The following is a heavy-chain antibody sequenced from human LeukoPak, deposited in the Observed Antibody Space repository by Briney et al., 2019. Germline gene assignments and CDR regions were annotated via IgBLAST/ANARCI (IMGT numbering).Heavy chain of an antibody. J-gene: IGHJ4*02. V-gene: IGHV3-23*01. CDR2: ISGSGGST. D-gene: IGHD3-16*02. CDR1: GFTFSSYA. Sequence: GGSLRLSCAASGFTFSSYAMSWVRQAPRKGLEWVSAISGSGGSTYYADSVKGRFTISRDNSKNTLYLQMNSLRAEDTAVYYCAKGTTFGGVIVTPYFDYWGQGTLVTVSS. CDR3: AKGTTFGGVIVTPYFDY.